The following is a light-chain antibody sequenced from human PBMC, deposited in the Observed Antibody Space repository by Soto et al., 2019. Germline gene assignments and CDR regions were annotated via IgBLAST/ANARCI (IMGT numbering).Light chain of an antibody. J-gene: IGLJ1*01. V-gene: IGLV2-11*01. Sequence: QLVLTQPRSVSGSPGQSITISCTGTSSDVGGYNYVSWYRQHPGKAPKLMIYDVSKRPSGVPDRFSGSKSGNTASLTISGLQAADEADYYCCSYAGSYTHYVFGTGTKLTVL. CDR2: DVS. CDR1: SSDVGGYNY. CDR3: CSYAGSYTHYV.